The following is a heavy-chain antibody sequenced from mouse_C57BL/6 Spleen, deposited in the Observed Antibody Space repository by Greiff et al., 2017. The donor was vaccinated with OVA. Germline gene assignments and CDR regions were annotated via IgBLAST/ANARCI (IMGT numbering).Heavy chain of an antibody. Sequence: EVQRVESGGDLVKPGGSLKLSCAASGFTFSSYGMSWVRQTPDKRLEWVATISSGGSYTYYPDSVKGRFTISRDNAKNTLYLQMSSLKSEDTAMYYCARLDGNYNAMDYWGQGTSVTVSS. D-gene: IGHD2-1*01. V-gene: IGHV5-6*01. CDR3: ARLDGNYNAMDY. J-gene: IGHJ4*01. CDR1: GFTFSSYG. CDR2: ISSGGSYT.